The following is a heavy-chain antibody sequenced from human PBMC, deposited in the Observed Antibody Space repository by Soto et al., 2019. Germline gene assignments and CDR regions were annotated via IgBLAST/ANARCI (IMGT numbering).Heavy chain of an antibody. J-gene: IGHJ4*02. V-gene: IGHV3-30*18. D-gene: IGHD3-22*01. CDR1: GFTFSSYG. Sequence: PGGSLRLSCAAAGFTFSSYGMHWVSQAPGKGLEWVAVISYDGSNKYYADSVKGRFTISRDNSKNTLYLQMNSLRAEDTAVYYCAKEGVDSSGYESWGYYFDYWGQGTLVTVSS. CDR3: AKEGVDSSGYESWGYYFDY. CDR2: ISYDGSNK.